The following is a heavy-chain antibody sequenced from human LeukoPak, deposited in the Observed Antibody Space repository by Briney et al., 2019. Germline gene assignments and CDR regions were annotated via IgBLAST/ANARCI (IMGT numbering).Heavy chain of an antibody. CDR1: EFTFSSYS. Sequence: GGSLRLSCAASEFTFSSYSMNWVRQAPGKGLEWVAVISYDGSNKYYADSAKGRFTISRDNSKNTLYLQMNSLRAEDTAVYYCAKDREVRGVIITYGSDYWGQGTLVTVSS. V-gene: IGHV3-30*18. D-gene: IGHD3-10*01. CDR2: ISYDGSNK. CDR3: AKDREVRGVIITYGSDY. J-gene: IGHJ4*02.